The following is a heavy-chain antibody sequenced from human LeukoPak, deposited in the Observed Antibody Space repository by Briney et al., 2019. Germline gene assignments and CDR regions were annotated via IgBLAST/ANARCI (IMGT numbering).Heavy chain of an antibody. V-gene: IGHV3-11*01. CDR3: ARDSYGDLGFDY. CDR2: ISSSGSTI. D-gene: IGHD4-17*01. CDR1: GFTFSDYY. J-gene: IGHJ4*02. Sequence: PAGSLRLSCAAAGFTFSDYYMSWIRQAPGKGLEWVSYISSSGSTIYYADSVKGRFIISRDNAKNYLYLQMNSLRAEDTAVYYCARDSYGDLGFDYWGQGTLVTVSS.